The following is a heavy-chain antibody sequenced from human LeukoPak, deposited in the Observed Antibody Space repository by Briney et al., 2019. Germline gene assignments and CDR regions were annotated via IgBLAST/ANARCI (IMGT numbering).Heavy chain of an antibody. D-gene: IGHD3-10*01. CDR3: ATERGVTKYYGMDV. CDR1: GGPINSDGYY. CDR2: IYYSGST. Sequence: SQTLSLTCSVSGGPINSDGYYWSWIRQHPGKGLEWIGYIYYSGSTYYNPSLKSRLTISVDTSKNQLSLKLSSVTAADTAVYYCATERGVTKYYGMDVWAKGPRSPSP. V-gene: IGHV4-31*03. J-gene: IGHJ6*02.